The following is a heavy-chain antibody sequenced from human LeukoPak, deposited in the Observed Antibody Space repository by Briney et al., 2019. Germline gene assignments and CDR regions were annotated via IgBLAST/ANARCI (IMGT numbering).Heavy chain of an antibody. J-gene: IGHJ4*02. CDR1: GFTFSSYA. CDR3: AKDPATWTDY. D-gene: IGHD5-12*01. V-gene: IGHV3-23*01. Sequence: SGGSLRLSCAASGFTFSSYAVSWVRQAPGKGLEWVSAISGSGGSTYYGDSVKARFTISRDNSKNTLYLQMNSLRAEDTAVYYCAKDPATWTDYWGQGTLVTVSS. CDR2: ISGSGGST.